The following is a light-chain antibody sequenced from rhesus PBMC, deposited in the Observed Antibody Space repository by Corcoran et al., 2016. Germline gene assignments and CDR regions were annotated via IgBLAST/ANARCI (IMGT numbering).Light chain of an antibody. CDR3: RSFVATNTFI. Sequence: QAALTQPRSVSGSPGQSVTISCTGSTSDIGGYNFVSWHRQHPGTAPKLMIHEVSKRPSGVSDRFSGSKSGNTASLTISGLQAEDEADYYCRSFVATNTFIFGTGTRLTVL. V-gene: IGLV2-32*02. CDR2: EVS. J-gene: IGLJ1*01. CDR1: TSDIGGYNF.